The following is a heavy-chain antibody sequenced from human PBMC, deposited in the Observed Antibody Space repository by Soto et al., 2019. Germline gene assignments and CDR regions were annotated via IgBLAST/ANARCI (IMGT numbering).Heavy chain of an antibody. CDR2: IYYSGTT. CDR1: GGSVSSGGYY. D-gene: IGHD2-8*01. J-gene: IGHJ4*02. CDR3: ARRALPQCINGVCYKDGFWDY. V-gene: IGHV4-31*03. Sequence: SSETLSLTCTVSGGSVSSGGYYWSWIRQHPGTGLEWIGYIYYSGTTYFNPSLKSRASISLDTSKNEFSLKLTSVTAADTAVYYCARRALPQCINGVCYKDGFWDYWGQGALVTVSS.